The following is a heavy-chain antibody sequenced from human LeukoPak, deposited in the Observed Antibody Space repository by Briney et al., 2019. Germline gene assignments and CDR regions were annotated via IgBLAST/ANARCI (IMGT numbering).Heavy chain of an antibody. Sequence: PGGSLRLSCAVSGFTFSGNFMNWVGQAPGKGLEWVSVIHTGGSTYYADSVKGRFIISRDASKNTLYLQMNSLRAEDTAIYYCARARDFDYWGQGTLVTVSS. CDR3: ARARDFDY. V-gene: IGHV3-66*01. J-gene: IGHJ4*02. CDR2: IHTGGST. CDR1: GFTFSGNF.